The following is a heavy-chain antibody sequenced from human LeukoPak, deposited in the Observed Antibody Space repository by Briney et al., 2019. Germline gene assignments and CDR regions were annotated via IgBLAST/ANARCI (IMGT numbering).Heavy chain of an antibody. V-gene: IGHV3-11*01. J-gene: IGHJ6*03. CDR3: ARDYYDSSGYYNEGYMDV. Sequence: GGSLRLSCAASGFTFSDYYMSWIRQAPGKGPEWVSYISSSGSTIYYADSVKGRFTISRDNAKNSLYLQMNSLRAEDTAVYYCARDYYDSSGYYNEGYMDVWGKGTTVTVSS. CDR1: GFTFSDYY. D-gene: IGHD3-22*01. CDR2: ISSSGSTI.